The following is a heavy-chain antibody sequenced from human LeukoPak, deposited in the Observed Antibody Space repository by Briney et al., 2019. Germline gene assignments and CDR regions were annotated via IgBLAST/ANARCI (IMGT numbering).Heavy chain of an antibody. CDR3: TTTTRGWYGVGDY. D-gene: IGHD6-19*01. V-gene: IGHV4-39*01. CDR2: FYYSGST. CDR1: GGSISSRSYY. J-gene: IGHJ4*02. Sequence: KSSETLSLTCTVSGGSISSRSYYWGWIRQPPGKGLEWIGSFYYSGSTYYNASLKSRVTISVDTSKNQFSLKLSSVTAADTAVYYCTTTTRGWYGVGDYWGQGALVAVSS.